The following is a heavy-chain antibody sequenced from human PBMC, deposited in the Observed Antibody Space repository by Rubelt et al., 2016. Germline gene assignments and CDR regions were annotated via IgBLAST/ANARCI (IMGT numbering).Heavy chain of an antibody. J-gene: IGHJ3*02. CDR1: GYTFTSYA. CDR3: ARDGGGFGELNI. D-gene: IGHD3-10*01. CDR2: INAGNGNT. Sequence: QVQLVQSGAEVKKPGASVKVSCKASGYTFTSYAMHWVRQAPGQRLERMGWINAGNGNTKYSQTFQGRVTITRDTSASTAYMELSSLRSEDTAVHYCARDGGGFGELNIWGQGTMVTVSS. V-gene: IGHV1-3*01.